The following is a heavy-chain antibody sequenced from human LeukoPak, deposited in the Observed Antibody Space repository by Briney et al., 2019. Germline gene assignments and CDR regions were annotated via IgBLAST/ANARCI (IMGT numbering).Heavy chain of an antibody. D-gene: IGHD2-21*02. J-gene: IGHJ4*02. CDR1: GFTFSSYA. V-gene: IGHV3-23*01. CDR2: ISSSGAST. CDR3: AKEGYRGNSVAVHFDY. Sequence: PGGSLRLSCAASGFTFSSYAMSWVRQAPGKGLEWVSTISSSGASTYFADSVKGRFTISRDNSKNTLYLQMNSLRAEDTAVYYCAKEGYRGNSVAVHFDYWGQGTLVTVSS.